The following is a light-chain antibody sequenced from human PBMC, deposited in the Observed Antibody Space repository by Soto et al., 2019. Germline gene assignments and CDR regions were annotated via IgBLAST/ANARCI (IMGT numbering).Light chain of an antibody. CDR1: SIGVGGYNY. V-gene: IGLV2-8*01. CDR3: ISYAGSNNLL. CDR2: EVS. J-gene: IGLJ2*01. Sequence: QSALTQPPSASGSPGQSVAISCTGTSIGVGGYNYVSWYQQHPGKAPKLIIYEVSKRPSGVPDRFSGSKSGNTASLTVSGLQAEDEADYYCISYAGSNNLLFGGGTKLTVL.